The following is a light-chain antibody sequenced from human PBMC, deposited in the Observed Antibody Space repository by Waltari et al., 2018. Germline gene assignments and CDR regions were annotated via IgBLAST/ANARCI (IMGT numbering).Light chain of an antibody. V-gene: IGKV3-11*01. J-gene: IGKJ4*01. Sequence: IVLTQSPATLSLSPGERATLSCRASQGISSFLAWYQQKPGQAPRRLVYDASNRATGIPARFSGSGSGADFTLTISSLEPEDFAVYYCQQRTNWPSFGGGTRVELK. CDR3: QQRTNWPS. CDR2: DAS. CDR1: QGISSF.